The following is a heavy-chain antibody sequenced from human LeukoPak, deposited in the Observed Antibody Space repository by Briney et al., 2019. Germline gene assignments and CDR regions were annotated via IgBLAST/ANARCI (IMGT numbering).Heavy chain of an antibody. CDR3: AKERGYCDARKYFDY. V-gene: IGHV3-23*01. Sequence: GGSLRLSCAAAGFTFSSYAMSWERQGPGKGGEWVSAISGSGGSTYYADSVKCRFTISRDNSKNTLYLQMNSLRAEDTAVYYCAKERGYCDARKYFDYWGQGTLVTVSS. D-gene: IGHD3-22*01. J-gene: IGHJ4*02. CDR1: GFTFSSYA. CDR2: ISGSGGST.